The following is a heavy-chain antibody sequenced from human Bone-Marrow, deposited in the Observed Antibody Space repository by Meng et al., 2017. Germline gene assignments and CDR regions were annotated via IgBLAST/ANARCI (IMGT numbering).Heavy chain of an antibody. Sequence: GESLKISCAASGFTFSSYAMSWVRQAPGKGLEWVSAISGNGGRTYYADSGKGRFTISRDNSKNTLYLQMNSLRAEDTAVYYCAKWIMVVTQGPDYWGQGTLVTVSS. J-gene: IGHJ4*02. CDR2: ISGNGGRT. CDR3: AKWIMVVTQGPDY. CDR1: GFTFSSYA. D-gene: IGHD4-23*01. V-gene: IGHV3-23*01.